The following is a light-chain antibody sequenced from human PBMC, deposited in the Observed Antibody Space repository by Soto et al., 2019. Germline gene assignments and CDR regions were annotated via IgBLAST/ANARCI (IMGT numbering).Light chain of an antibody. Sequence: QSVLTQPPSVSAAPGQKVTISCSGSSSNIGSNSVSWFQQLPGTAPKLLIFDNNKRPSVIPDRFSGSKSGTSATLGITGLQTGDEADYYCGTWDSSLSAYVFGTGTKLTVL. CDR1: SSNIGSNS. V-gene: IGLV1-51*01. CDR3: GTWDSSLSAYV. CDR2: DNN. J-gene: IGLJ1*01.